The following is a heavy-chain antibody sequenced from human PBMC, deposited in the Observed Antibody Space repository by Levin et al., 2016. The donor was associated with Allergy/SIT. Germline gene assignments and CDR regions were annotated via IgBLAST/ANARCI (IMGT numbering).Heavy chain of an antibody. CDR2: TLKTASS. CDR1: GASIASVNYH. CDR3: ATLVGGQGGRGY. V-gene: IGHV4-61*01. Sequence: SETLSLTCTVSGASIASVNYHWSWIRQPPGKGLEWIGQTLKTASSTYSPSLRGRVTISVDTSKNQFSLTLTSVTAADTAVYYCATLVGGQGGRGYWGQGTLVTVSS. J-gene: IGHJ4*02. D-gene: IGHD2-15*01.